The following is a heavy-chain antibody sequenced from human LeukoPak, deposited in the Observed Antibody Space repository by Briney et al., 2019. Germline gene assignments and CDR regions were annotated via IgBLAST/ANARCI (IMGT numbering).Heavy chain of an antibody. CDR1: GGSISSSSYY. CDR3: ARELRESHLVSGSYCPIFDY. J-gene: IGHJ4*02. CDR2: IYYSGST. D-gene: IGHD1-26*01. Sequence: SETLSLTCTVSGGSISSSSYYWGWIRQPPGKGLEWIGSIYYSGSTYYNPSLKSRVTISVDTSKNQFSLKLSSVTAADTAVYYCARELRESHLVSGSYCPIFDYWGQGTLVTVSS. V-gene: IGHV4-39*07.